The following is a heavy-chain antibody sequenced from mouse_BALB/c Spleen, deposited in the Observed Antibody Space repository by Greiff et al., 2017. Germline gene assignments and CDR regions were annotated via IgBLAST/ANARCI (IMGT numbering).Heavy chain of an antibody. J-gene: IGHJ4*01. CDR3: AISYYGNQYYAMDY. D-gene: IGHD2-10*01. CDR2: ILPGSGST. CDR1: GYTFSSYW. V-gene: IGHV1-9*01. Sequence: QVQLKESGAELMKPGASVKISCKATGYTFSSYWIEWVKQRPGHGLEWIGEILPGSGSTNYNEKFKGKATFTADTSSNTAYMQLSSLTSEDSAVYYCAISYYGNQYYAMDYWGQGTSVTVSS.